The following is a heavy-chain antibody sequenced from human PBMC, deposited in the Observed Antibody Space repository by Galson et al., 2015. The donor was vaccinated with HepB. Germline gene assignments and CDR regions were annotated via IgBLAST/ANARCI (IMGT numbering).Heavy chain of an antibody. CDR3: AKDIAVPGTFDAFDV. Sequence: SLRLSCAASGFTFKTYAMAWVRQAPGRGLEWVSVISGSGGSIHYGDSVKGRFTVSRDNSRDSLFLQMTGLEAADTAVYYYAKDIAVPGTFDAFDVWGQGTVVTVSS. V-gene: IGHV3-23*01. D-gene: IGHD6-19*01. J-gene: IGHJ3*01. CDR2: ISGSGGSI. CDR1: GFTFKTYA.